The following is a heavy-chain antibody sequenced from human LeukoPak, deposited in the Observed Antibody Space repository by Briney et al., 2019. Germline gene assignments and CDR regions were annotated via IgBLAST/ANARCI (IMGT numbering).Heavy chain of an antibody. CDR3: AKDWYYYGSGSYIPSN. CDR1: GFTFSSYG. J-gene: IGHJ4*02. CDR2: ISYDGSKR. Sequence: PGGSLRLSCAASGFTFSSYGMHWVRQAPGKGLEGVAVISYDGSKRYYAASVKGRFTISRDTSKNPLYLQMNSLTAEDTAVYYCAKDWYYYGSGSYIPSNWGQGTLVTVSS. V-gene: IGHV3-30*18. D-gene: IGHD3-10*01.